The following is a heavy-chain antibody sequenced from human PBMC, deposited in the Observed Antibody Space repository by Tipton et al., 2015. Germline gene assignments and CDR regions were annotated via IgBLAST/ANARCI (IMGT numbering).Heavy chain of an antibody. J-gene: IGHJ4*02. CDR1: GFTFSIYW. D-gene: IGHD2-15*01. CDR2: SNPDGGYT. CDR3: VRGSNASLGVDY. V-gene: IGHV3-74*01. Sequence: SLRLSCAASGFTFSIYWMHWVRQAPGKGLVWVSRSNPDGGYTNYVDSVKGRFTISRDNAKNTLYLQMNSLGAEDTAVYYCVRGSNASLGVDYWGQGTLVTVSS.